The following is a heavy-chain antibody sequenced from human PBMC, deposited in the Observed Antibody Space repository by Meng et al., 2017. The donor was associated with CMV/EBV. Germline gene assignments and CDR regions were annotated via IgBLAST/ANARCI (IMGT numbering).Heavy chain of an antibody. CDR2: INPNSGGT. Sequence: SVKVSCKASGYTFTGHYLHWVRQAPGQGLEWMGWINPNSGGTYYAQKFQGRAIMTRDTSTRTAYMDLSRLRSDDTALYYCAREWRRRRYDGNYNVPDGFDIWGQGTMVTV. D-gene: IGHD1-26*01. CDR3: AREWRRRRYDGNYNVPDGFDI. V-gene: IGHV1-2*02. CDR1: GYTFTGHY. J-gene: IGHJ3*02.